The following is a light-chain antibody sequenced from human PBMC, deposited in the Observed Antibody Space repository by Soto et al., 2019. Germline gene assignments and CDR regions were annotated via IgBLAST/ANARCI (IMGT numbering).Light chain of an antibody. Sequence: EIVLTQSPATLSLSPGERATLSCRASQNVGSYLAWYQQKPGQAPRLLIYDASNRATGIPARFSGSGSGTDLTLHLSSPEPEDLAVYYRQQRGHWALTFGGGNKVEIK. CDR1: QNVGSY. V-gene: IGKV3-11*01. J-gene: IGKJ4*01. CDR2: DAS. CDR3: QQRGHWALT.